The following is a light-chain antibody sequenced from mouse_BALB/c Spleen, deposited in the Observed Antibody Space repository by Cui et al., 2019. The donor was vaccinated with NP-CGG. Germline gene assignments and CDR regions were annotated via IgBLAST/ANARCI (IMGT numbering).Light chain of an antibody. V-gene: IGLV1*01. J-gene: IGLJ1*01. Sequence: QAVFTQEYAPNTSPGQTVTLTCRSITVAVTTSNYATCVQEKPDHLFTGIIGDKNNRAPGVPARFSGSLIGDKAALNITGAQTEDEAIYFCALWYSNHWVFGGGTKLTVL. CDR2: DKN. CDR3: ALWYSNHWV. CDR1: TVAVTTSNY.